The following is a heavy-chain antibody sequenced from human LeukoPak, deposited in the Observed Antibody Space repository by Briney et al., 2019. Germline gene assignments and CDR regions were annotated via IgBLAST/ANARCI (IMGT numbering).Heavy chain of an antibody. J-gene: IGHJ4*02. D-gene: IGHD3-3*01. CDR3: ARARFTTFVYY. CDR2: INHIGSYT. CDR1: GFILKDHY. V-gene: IGHV3-11*05. Sequence: KSGGSLRLSCAVSGFILKDHYMSWIRQAPGKGPEWVSYINHIGSYTDYADSVKGRFTISRDNPKNSLYLQMNNLRVEDTAVYYCARARFTTFVYYWGQGTLVTVSS.